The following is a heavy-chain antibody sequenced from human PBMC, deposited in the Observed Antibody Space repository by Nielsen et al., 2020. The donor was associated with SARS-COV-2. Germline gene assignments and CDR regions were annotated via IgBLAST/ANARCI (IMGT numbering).Heavy chain of an antibody. CDR2: INHSGST. CDR1: GGSFSGYY. J-gene: IGHJ6*03. V-gene: IGHV4-34*01. D-gene: IGHD4-23*01. CDR3: ARGGGNWDTYYYYYYMDV. Sequence: GSLRLSCAVYGGSFSGYYWSWIRQPPGKGLEWIGEINHSGSTNYNPYLKSRVTISVDTSKNQFSLKLSSVTAADTAVYYCARGGGNWDTYYYYYYMDVWGKGTTVTVSS.